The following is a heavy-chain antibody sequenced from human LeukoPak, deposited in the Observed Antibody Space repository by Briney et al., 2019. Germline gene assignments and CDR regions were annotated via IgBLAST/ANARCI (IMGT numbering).Heavy chain of an antibody. Sequence: PSETLSLTCTVSGGSISSGSYYWSWIRQPAGKGLEWIGRIYTSGSTNYNPSLKSRVTISVDTSKNQFSLKLSSVTAADTAVYYCARQPRRSAGFDYWGQGTLVTVSS. CDR2: IYTSGST. CDR1: GGSISSGSYY. D-gene: IGHD1-14*01. V-gene: IGHV4-61*02. CDR3: ARQPRRSAGFDY. J-gene: IGHJ4*02.